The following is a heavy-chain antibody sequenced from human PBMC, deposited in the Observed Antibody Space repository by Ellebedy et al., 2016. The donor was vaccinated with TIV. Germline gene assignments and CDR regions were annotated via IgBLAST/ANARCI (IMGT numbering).Heavy chain of an antibody. J-gene: IGHJ5*02. CDR3: ARTRGSSSVELDP. CDR1: GGTFSSYA. Sequence: ASVKVSCKASGGTFSSYAISWVRQAPGQGLEYMGWINPNSGGTKYAQKFQGRVTMTTDTSTSTAYMELSSLKFDDTAIYYCARTRGSSSVELDPWGQGTLVTVSS. V-gene: IGHV1-18*01. CDR2: INPNSGGT. D-gene: IGHD6-6*01.